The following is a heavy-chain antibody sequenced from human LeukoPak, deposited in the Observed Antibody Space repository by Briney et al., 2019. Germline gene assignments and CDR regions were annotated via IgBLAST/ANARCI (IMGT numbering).Heavy chain of an antibody. D-gene: IGHD1-14*01. CDR2: IKSKSDGGTA. Sequence: GGSLRLSCAASGFTFSNDWMSWVRQAPGEGLEWVGRIKSKSDGGTADYAAPAKGRFTISRDDSKNTLYLQMNSLKTEDTAVYYCTTYNDRDAFDIWGQGTVVTVSS. CDR1: GFTFSNDW. J-gene: IGHJ3*02. CDR3: TTYNDRDAFDI. V-gene: IGHV3-15*01.